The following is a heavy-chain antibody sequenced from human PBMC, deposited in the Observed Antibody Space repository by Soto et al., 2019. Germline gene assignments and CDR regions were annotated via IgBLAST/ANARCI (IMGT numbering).Heavy chain of an antibody. Sequence: QVQLQESGPGLVKPSETLSLTCTVSGGSISSYYWSWIRQPPGKGLEWIGYIYYSGSTNYNPSLKSRVTISVDTSKNQFSLKLSSVTAADTAVYYCARHSRFWGYCSSTSCYNWFDPWGQGTLVTVSS. CDR3: ARHSRFWGYCSSTSCYNWFDP. V-gene: IGHV4-59*08. D-gene: IGHD2-2*01. J-gene: IGHJ5*02. CDR1: GGSISSYY. CDR2: IYYSGST.